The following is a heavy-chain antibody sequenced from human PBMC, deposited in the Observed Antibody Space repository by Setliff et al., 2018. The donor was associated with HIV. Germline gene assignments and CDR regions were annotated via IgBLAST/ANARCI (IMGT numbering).Heavy chain of an antibody. CDR3: ARDNGRYFDRGWFDP. CDR1: GFAFSFYA. V-gene: IGHV3-21*01. J-gene: IGHJ5*02. CDR2: ISSSSSYT. Sequence: GGSLRLSCAASGFAFSFYAMNWVRQAPGKGLEWVSYISSSSSYTHYADSVKGRFTISRDNVKNSLYLQMNSLRAEDTAVYYCARDNGRYFDRGWFDPWGQGALVTVSS. D-gene: IGHD3-9*01.